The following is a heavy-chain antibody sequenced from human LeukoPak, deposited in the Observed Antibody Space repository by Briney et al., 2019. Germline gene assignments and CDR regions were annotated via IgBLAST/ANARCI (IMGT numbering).Heavy chain of an antibody. Sequence: GGSLRLSCAASGFTFSSYAMSWIRQAPGKGLEWVSAISGSGGSTYYADSVKGRFTISRDNSKNTLYLQMNSLRAEDTAVYYCAKDTYSGGYLVPFDYWGQGTLVTVSS. V-gene: IGHV3-23*01. J-gene: IGHJ4*02. CDR2: ISGSGGST. CDR1: GFTFSSYA. D-gene: IGHD1-26*01. CDR3: AKDTYSGGYLVPFDY.